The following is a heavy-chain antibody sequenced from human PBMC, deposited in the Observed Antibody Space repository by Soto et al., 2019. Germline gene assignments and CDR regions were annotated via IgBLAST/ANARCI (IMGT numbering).Heavy chain of an antibody. Sequence: QVQLVQSGAEVKKPGSSVKVSCKASGGTFSSYTISWVRQAPGQGLEWMGRIIPILGITNYAQKFQGRVTITADKSTSTAYMELSSLRSEDTAVYYCARDTGYYGSENGGFDYWGQGTLVTVSS. CDR1: GGTFSSYT. J-gene: IGHJ4*02. D-gene: IGHD3-10*01. CDR2: IIPILGIT. CDR3: ARDTGYYGSENGGFDY. V-gene: IGHV1-69*08.